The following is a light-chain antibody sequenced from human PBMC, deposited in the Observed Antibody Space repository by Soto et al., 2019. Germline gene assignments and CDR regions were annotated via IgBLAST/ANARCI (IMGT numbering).Light chain of an antibody. V-gene: IGLV2-8*01. CDR3: SSYAGINNLGL. J-gene: IGLJ1*01. CDR1: SSDVGGYKY. Sequence: QSALTQPPSASGSPGQSVTISCTGASSDVGGYKYVSWYQQHPGKAAKLMIFEVNKRPSGVPDRFSGSKSGNTASLTVSGLQAEDEADYYCSSYAGINNLGLFGTGITLTVL. CDR2: EVN.